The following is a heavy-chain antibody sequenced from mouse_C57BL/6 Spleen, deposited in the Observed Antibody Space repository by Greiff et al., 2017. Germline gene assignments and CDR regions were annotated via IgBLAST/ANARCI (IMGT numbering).Heavy chain of an antibody. D-gene: IGHD1-1*01. V-gene: IGHV1-42*01. Sequence: EVKLVESGPELVKPGASVKISCKASGYSFTGYYMNWVKQSPEKSLEWIGEINPSTGGTTYNQKFKAKATLTVDKSSSTAYMQLKSLTSEDSAVYYCASFYYGSSSWYFDVWGTGTTVTVSS. CDR3: ASFYYGSSSWYFDV. CDR1: GYSFTGYY. J-gene: IGHJ1*03. CDR2: INPSTGGT.